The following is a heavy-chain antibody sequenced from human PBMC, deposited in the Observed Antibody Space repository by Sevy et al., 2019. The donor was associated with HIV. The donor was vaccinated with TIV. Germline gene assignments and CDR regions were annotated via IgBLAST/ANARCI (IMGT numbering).Heavy chain of an antibody. D-gene: IGHD2-8*01. CDR2: LSFGCGEI. J-gene: IGHJ4*02. V-gene: IGHV3-23*01. CDR1: GFTFSKYC. Sequence: GGSLRLSCAASGFTFSKYCMSWVRQPPGKGLEWVSILSFGCGEINYADSVKGRFTISRDNSKSSVYLRMNNLRPEDTAVYYCAREGCTKPHDYWGQGTLVTVSS. CDR3: AREGCTKPHDY.